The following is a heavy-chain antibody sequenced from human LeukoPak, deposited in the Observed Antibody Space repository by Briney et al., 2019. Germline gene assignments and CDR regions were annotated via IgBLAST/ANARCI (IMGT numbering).Heavy chain of an antibody. D-gene: IGHD3-10*01. Sequence: SQTLSLTCDISGESVSSNSAAWNWIRQSPSRGLEWLGRTYYRSKWYTDYAVSVKSRISINPDTSQNQFSLQLNSVTPEDTAVYYCARAASPYYYGSGSYYSRFDYWGQGTLVTVSS. CDR1: GESVSSNSAA. V-gene: IGHV6-1*01. J-gene: IGHJ4*02. CDR2: TYYRSKWYT. CDR3: ARAASPYYYGSGSYYSRFDY.